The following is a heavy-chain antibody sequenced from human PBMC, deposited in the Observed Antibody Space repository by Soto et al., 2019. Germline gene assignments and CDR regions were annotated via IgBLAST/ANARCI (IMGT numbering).Heavy chain of an antibody. J-gene: IGHJ4*02. D-gene: IGHD2-15*01. CDR1: GYTFTSYA. V-gene: IGHV1-3*01. CDR3: ARDRPGSNPFDY. CDR2: INAGNGNT. Sequence: ASVKVSCKASGYTFTSYAMHWVRQAPGQRLEWMGWINAGNGNTKYSQKFQGRVTITRDTSASTAYMELSSLRSDDTAVYYCARDRPGSNPFDYWGQGTLVTVSS.